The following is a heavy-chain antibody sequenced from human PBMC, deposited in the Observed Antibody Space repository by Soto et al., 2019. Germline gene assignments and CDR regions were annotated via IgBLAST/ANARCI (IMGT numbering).Heavy chain of an antibody. CDR3: ARRWGEGRVDY. Sequence: QVQLQESGPGLVKPSGTLSLTCAVSGGYISSSNWCSWVRQPPGNGLEWIGEIYHSGNTNYNPFLKSRVTMEVDKSRNQFSLKLSSVTAADPAVYYCARRWGEGRVDYWGQGTLVTVSS. CDR1: GGYISSSNW. D-gene: IGHD3-10*01. J-gene: IGHJ4*02. V-gene: IGHV4-4*02. CDR2: IYHSGNT.